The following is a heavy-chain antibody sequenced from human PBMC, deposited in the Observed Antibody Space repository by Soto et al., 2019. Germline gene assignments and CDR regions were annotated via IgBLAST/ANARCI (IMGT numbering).Heavy chain of an antibody. V-gene: IGHV3-48*01. D-gene: IGHD6-6*01. CDR3: ARGAGSSSSFI. Sequence: SGGSLRLSCAASGFTFSSENMNWVRQAPGKGLEWVSYISGDGSVIFYADSLKGRFTISRDNAKNSLYLQMSNLRAEDTAVYYCARGAGSSSSFIWGQGTLVTVSS. CDR2: ISGDGSVI. CDR1: GFTFSSEN. J-gene: IGHJ4*02.